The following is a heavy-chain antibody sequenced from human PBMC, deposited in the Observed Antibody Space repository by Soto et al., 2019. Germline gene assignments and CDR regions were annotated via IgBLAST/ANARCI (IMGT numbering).Heavy chain of an antibody. D-gene: IGHD2-8*01. CDR2: ISYDGSKK. J-gene: IGHJ3*02. Sequence: QARLVESGGGVVQPGRPLRLSCEASGLTFSAYGMHWVRQAPGKGLEWVATISYDGSKKYFGDSVKGRFTISRDNSKSTLYLEMNSLRTQDTAVYYCAKASHCNKGRCSLGLIGDRAFDIWGQGTMVTVSS. CDR3: AKASHCNKGRCSLGLIGDRAFDI. V-gene: IGHV3-30*18. CDR1: GLTFSAYG.